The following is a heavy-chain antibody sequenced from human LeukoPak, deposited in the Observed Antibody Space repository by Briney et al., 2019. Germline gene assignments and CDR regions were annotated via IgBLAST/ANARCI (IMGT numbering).Heavy chain of an antibody. CDR3: ARLRKGRYFDYFFDY. Sequence: PSETLSLTCSVSGGSLSGGNYFWGWIRQPPGKGLEWMGNINYLGSTAYNPSLKSRLTTSVDASKQQFSLRLTSVTAADTAVYYCARLRKGRYFDYFFDYWGQGTLVTVS. CDR2: INYLGST. J-gene: IGHJ4*02. V-gene: IGHV4-39*01. CDR1: GGSLSGGNYF. D-gene: IGHD3-9*01.